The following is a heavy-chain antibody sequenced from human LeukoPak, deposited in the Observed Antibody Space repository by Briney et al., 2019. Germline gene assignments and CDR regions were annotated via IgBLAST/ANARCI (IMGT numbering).Heavy chain of an antibody. V-gene: IGHV3-7*01. CDR2: IKEDGSQK. D-gene: IGHD6-6*01. J-gene: IGHJ3*02. CDR3: AREILYSSWAFDI. Sequence: GGSLRLSCPASGFTFSNYWMSWVRQAPGKGLEWVASIKEDGSQKNYVGSVKGRFTISRDNAKNTLYLQMSGLRAEDTAVYYCAREILYSSWAFDIWGPGTMVTVSS. CDR1: GFTFSNYW.